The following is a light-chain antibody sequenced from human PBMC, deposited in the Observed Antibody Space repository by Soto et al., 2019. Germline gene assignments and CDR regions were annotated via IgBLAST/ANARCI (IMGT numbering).Light chain of an antibody. J-gene: IGKJ5*01. V-gene: IGKV3-11*01. CDR1: RSVSSY. CDR3: QQRTNRLPIT. CDR2: DTS. Sequence: EIVLTQSPATLSLSPGERATLSCRASRSVSSYLAWYQQRPGQAPRLLIFDTSNRATDIPARFSGSGSGTDFTLTISGLEPEDFAVYYCQQRTNRLPITFGQGTRLEIK.